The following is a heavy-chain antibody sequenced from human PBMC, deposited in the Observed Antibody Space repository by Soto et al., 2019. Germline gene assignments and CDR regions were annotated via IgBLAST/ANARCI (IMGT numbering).Heavy chain of an antibody. D-gene: IGHD3-10*01. V-gene: IGHV3-74*01. CDR1: GFTFSTYW. CDR2: LFGDGSNP. CDR3: VRGDNGNFRMIY. Sequence: EVQLVDSGGDLVQPGGSLRLSCAASGFTFSTYWMHWVRQAPGKGLVWVSRLFGDGSNPAYADSVKGRFTISRDNAKNMLYLQMNSLTPEDTAVYYCVRGDNGNFRMIYWGQGTLVTVSS. J-gene: IGHJ4*02.